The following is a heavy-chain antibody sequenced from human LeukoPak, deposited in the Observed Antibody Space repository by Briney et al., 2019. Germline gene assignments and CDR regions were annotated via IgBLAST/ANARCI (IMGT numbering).Heavy chain of an antibody. J-gene: IGHJ4*02. CDR2: IYPGDSDT. D-gene: IGHD5-18*01. CDR1: GYSFPSYW. Sequence: GESLKISCKGSGYSFPSYWIAWVRQMPGKGLEWMGSIYPGDSDTRYSPPFQGQVTISADKSISTSYLQWSGLKASDTAIYYCARLGTAVVARYFDYWGQGTQVTVSS. CDR3: ARLGTAVVARYFDY. V-gene: IGHV5-51*01.